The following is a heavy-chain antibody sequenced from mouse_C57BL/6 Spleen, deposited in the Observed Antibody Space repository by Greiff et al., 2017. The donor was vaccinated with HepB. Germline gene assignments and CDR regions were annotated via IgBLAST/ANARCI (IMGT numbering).Heavy chain of an antibody. CDR1: GFTFSSYA. D-gene: IGHD2-10*02. V-gene: IGHV5-4*01. Sequence: EVQLVESGGGLVKPGGSLKLSCAASGFTFSSYAMSWVRQTPEKRLEWVATISDGGSYTYYPDNVKGRFTISRDNAKNNLYLQMSHLKSEDTAMYYCARDRGYGNYGAMDDWGQGASVTVSS. CDR2: ISDGGSYT. J-gene: IGHJ4*01. CDR3: ARDRGYGNYGAMDD.